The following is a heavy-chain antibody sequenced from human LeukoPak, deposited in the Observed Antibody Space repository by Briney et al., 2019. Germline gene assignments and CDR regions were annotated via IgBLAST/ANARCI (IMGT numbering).Heavy chain of an antibody. CDR3: ARSRTGSGFLFDY. CDR2: INPNSGGT. D-gene: IGHD3-10*01. CDR1: GYTFTGYY. J-gene: IGHJ4*02. V-gene: IGHV1-2*02. Sequence: ASVKVSCKASGYTFTGYYMHWVRQAPGQGLEWMGWINPNSGGTNYAQKFQGRVTMTRDTSISTAYMELSRLRSDDTAVYYCARSRTGSGFLFDYWGQGTLVAVSS.